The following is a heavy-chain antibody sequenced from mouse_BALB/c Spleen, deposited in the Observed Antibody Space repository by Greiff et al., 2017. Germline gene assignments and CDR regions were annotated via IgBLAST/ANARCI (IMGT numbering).Heavy chain of an antibody. V-gene: IGHV5-6-5*01. D-gene: IGHD3-3*01. CDR2: ISSGGST. CDR3: ARELGDFDY. J-gene: IGHJ2*01. Sequence: EVKLVESGGGLMKPGGSLKLSCAASGFTFSSYAMSWVRQTPEKRLEWVASISSGGSTYYPDSVKGRFTISRDNARNILYLQMSSLRSEDTAMYYCARELGDFDYWGQGTTLTVSS. CDR1: GFTFSSYA.